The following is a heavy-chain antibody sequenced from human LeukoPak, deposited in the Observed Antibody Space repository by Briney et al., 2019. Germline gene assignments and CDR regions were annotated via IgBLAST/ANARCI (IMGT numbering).Heavy chain of an antibody. D-gene: IGHD3-10*01. J-gene: IGHJ4*02. Sequence: GGSLRLSCAASGFTFSSAWMSWVRQGPGKGLEWVGRIKSKTDGGTTDYAAPVKGRFTISRDDSKNTLFLEMNSLKTEDTAVYYCTTDPSITMLRGDYWGQGTLVTVSS. CDR1: GFTFSSAW. CDR2: IKSKTDGGTT. CDR3: TTDPSITMLRGDY. V-gene: IGHV3-15*01.